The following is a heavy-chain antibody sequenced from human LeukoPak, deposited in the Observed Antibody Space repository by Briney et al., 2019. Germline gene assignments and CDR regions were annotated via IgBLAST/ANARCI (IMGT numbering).Heavy chain of an antibody. Sequence: SVKVSCKASGGTFSSYAISWVRQAPGQGLEWMGGIIPIFGTANYAQKFQGRVTITTDESTSTAYMELSSLRSEDTAVYYCARGSRSYDFWSGYYTRVDYYYYMDVWGKGTTVTVSS. D-gene: IGHD3-3*01. CDR1: GGTFSSYA. CDR2: IIPIFGTA. CDR3: ARGSRSYDFWSGYYTRVDYYYYMDV. V-gene: IGHV1-69*05. J-gene: IGHJ6*03.